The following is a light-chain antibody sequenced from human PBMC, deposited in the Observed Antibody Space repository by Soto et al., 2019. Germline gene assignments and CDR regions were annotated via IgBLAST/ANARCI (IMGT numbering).Light chain of an antibody. J-gene: IGKJ4*01. Sequence: DIVMTQSPLSLPVTPGEPASISCRSSQSLLHSNGYNYLDWYLQKPGQSPQLLIYLGSNRASGVPDRFSGSGSGTDFTLKISRVEAEDVGVYYCMQALQTSVPRALTFGGGTKVEIK. CDR2: LGS. V-gene: IGKV2-28*01. CDR3: MQALQTSVPRALT. CDR1: QSLLHSNGYNY.